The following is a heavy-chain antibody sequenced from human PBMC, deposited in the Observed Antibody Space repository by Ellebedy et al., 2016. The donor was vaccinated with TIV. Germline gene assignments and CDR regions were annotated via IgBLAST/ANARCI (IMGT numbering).Heavy chain of an antibody. J-gene: IGHJ3*02. CDR1: GGTFSSYA. CDR3: ARERGVVGAGRDDAFDI. Sequence: SVKVSXXASGGTFSSYAISWVRQAPGQGLEWMGRIISILGIANYAQKFQGRVTITADKSTSTAYMELSSLRSEDTAVYYCARERGVVGAGRDDAFDIWGQGTMVTVSS. D-gene: IGHD1-26*01. CDR2: IISILGIA. V-gene: IGHV1-69*04.